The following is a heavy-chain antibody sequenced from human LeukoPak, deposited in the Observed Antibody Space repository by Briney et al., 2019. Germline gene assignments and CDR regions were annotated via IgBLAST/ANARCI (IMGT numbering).Heavy chain of an antibody. V-gene: IGHV3-48*04. Sequence: PGGSLRLSCAASGFTFRSYSMDWVRQAPGKGLEWVSYISSSGNNIYYADSVKGRFTISRDNVKNSLYLQLNSLRAEDTAVYYCAREDQEAPVVRGIIPGVWGQGTTVTVSS. J-gene: IGHJ6*02. CDR1: GFTFRSYS. CDR2: ISSSGNNI. D-gene: IGHD3-10*01. CDR3: AREDQEAPVVRGIIPGV.